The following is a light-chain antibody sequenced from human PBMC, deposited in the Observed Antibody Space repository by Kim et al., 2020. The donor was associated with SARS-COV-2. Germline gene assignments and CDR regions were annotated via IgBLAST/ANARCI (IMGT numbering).Light chain of an antibody. CDR1: NIGSKS. V-gene: IGLV3-21*04. CDR2: YDS. CDR3: QVRDISSDHVV. J-gene: IGLJ2*01. Sequence: SYELTQPPSVSVAPGKTARITCGGNNIGSKSVHWYQQKPGQAPVLVIYYDSDRPSGIPERFSGSNSGNTATLTITRVEAGAEADYYCQVRDISSDHVVFG.